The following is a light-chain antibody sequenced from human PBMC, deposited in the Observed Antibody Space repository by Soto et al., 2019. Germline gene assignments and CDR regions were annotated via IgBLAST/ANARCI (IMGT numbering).Light chain of an antibody. V-gene: IGKV3-15*01. CDR3: QQYNNWPRT. CDR1: QSISSS. Sequence: EIVMTQSPATLSVSPGERVTPSCRASQSISSSLAWYQQKPGQTPRLLIYDASTRATGIPARFSGSGSGTEFTLTISSLQSEDFAVYYCQQYNNWPRTFGQGTKVDIK. J-gene: IGKJ1*01. CDR2: DAS.